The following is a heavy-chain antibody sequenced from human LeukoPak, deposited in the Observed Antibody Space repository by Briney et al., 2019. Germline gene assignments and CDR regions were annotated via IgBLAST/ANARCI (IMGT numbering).Heavy chain of an antibody. CDR2: IYPGDSDT. D-gene: IGHD6-13*01. CDR1: GYSFTSYW. Sequence: GESLKISCKGSGYSFTSYWIGWVRQMPGKGLEWMGIIYPGDSDTRYSPSFQGQVTISADKSISTAYLQWSSLKASDTAMYYCARIPTVGYSSSWLLWFDPWGQGTLVTVSS. V-gene: IGHV5-51*01. CDR3: ARIPTVGYSSSWLLWFDP. J-gene: IGHJ5*02.